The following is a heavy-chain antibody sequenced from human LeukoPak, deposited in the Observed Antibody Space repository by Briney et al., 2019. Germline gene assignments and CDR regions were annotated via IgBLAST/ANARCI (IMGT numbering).Heavy chain of an antibody. V-gene: IGHV3-7*01. CDR2: IKQDGSQK. Sequence: GGSLRLSCVASGFTFSSYWMSWVRQAPGKGLEWVANIKQDGSQKYYVDSVKGRFTISRDNAKNSLDLQMNSLRGEDTAVYYCARDTTAPLTTSLGYFTYWGQGTLVTVSS. CDR3: ARDTTAPLTTSLGYFTY. CDR1: GFTFSSYW. J-gene: IGHJ4*02. D-gene: IGHD4-17*01.